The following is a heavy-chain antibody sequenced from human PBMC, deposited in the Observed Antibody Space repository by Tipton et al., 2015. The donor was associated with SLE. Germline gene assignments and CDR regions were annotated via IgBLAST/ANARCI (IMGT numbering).Heavy chain of an antibody. CDR3: AREVNVYYMDL. V-gene: IGHV4-39*07. CDR2: VFDSGNT. Sequence: TLSLTCTVSGGSISTKRYYWGWIRQLPGKGLEWMGSVFDSGNTYYNPSLKSRVTISVDTSKNQFSLKLTSVTAADTDVYYCAREVNVYYMDLWLKAPTVTVSS. CDR1: GGSISTKRYY. J-gene: IGHJ6*03. D-gene: IGHD3-16*01.